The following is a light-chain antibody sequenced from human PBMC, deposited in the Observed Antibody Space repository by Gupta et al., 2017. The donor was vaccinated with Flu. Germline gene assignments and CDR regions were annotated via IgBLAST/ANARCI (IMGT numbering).Light chain of an antibody. CDR1: SSDIGSYNR. Sequence: QSALTQPHSVSGSPGQSVTISCTGTSSDIGSYNRVSWYHQPPGTAPKLMIYEVTSRPAGVPSRFSGSKAGNTASLTISGLQAEDEADYYCSSDTSSSTYVFGTGTRVTVL. J-gene: IGLJ1*01. CDR2: EVT. V-gene: IGLV2-18*02. CDR3: SSDTSSSTYV.